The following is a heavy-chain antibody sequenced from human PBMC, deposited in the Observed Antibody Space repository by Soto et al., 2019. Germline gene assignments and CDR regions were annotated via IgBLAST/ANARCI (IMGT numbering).Heavy chain of an antibody. J-gene: IGHJ6*02. D-gene: IGHD3-22*01. CDR2: ISADNGNT. Sequence: ASGKVSCEASRYTFLSFGINWVRQAPGQGLEWMGWISADNGNTNYAQNLQGRVTMTTDTSTTTAYMELRSLRSDDTAVYYCARRAATMTYGMDVWGQGTTVTVSS. CDR1: RYTFLSFG. V-gene: IGHV1-18*01. CDR3: ARRAATMTYGMDV.